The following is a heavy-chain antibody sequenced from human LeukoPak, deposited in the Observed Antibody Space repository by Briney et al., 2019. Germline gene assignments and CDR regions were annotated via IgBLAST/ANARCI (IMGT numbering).Heavy chain of an antibody. Sequence: SETLSLTCTVSGDSISNYYCSWIRQPPGKGLEWIGYIYYSGSTNYNPSLKSRVTISVDTSKNQFSLKLNSVTAADTAVYYCAREGLSDSSGYSPFDYWGQGTLVTVSS. J-gene: IGHJ4*02. CDR2: IYYSGST. CDR3: AREGLSDSSGYSPFDY. V-gene: IGHV4-59*01. CDR1: GDSISNYY. D-gene: IGHD3-22*01.